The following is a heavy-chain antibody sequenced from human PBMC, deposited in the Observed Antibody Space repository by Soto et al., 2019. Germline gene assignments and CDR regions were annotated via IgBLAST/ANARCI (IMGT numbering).Heavy chain of an antibody. D-gene: IGHD6-6*01. V-gene: IGHV1-8*01. CDR1: GYTFTSYD. CDR3: ACSSLVEDYYMDV. J-gene: IGHJ6*03. CDR2: MNPNSGNT. Sequence: ASVKASCKASGYTFTSYDINWVRQATGQGLEWMGWMNPNSGNTGYAQKFQGRVTMTRNTSISTAYMELSSLRSEDTAVYYCACSSLVEDYYMDVWGKGTKVTVSS.